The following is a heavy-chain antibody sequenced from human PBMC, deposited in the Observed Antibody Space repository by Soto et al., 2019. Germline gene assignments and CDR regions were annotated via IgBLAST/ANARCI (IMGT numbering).Heavy chain of an antibody. CDR3: ATTYTGMVYAIWRARYYFDY. J-gene: IGHJ4*02. Sequence: EVQLVESGGGLVKPGGSLRLSCAASGFTFSSYSMNWVRQAPGKGLEWVSSISSSSSYIYYADSVKGRFTISRDNAKNSMYMQMHILRAEDTAVYYCATTYTGMVYAIWRARYYFDYWGQGTLVTVAS. CDR1: GFTFSSYS. D-gene: IGHD2-8*01. V-gene: IGHV3-21*03. CDR2: ISSSSSYI.